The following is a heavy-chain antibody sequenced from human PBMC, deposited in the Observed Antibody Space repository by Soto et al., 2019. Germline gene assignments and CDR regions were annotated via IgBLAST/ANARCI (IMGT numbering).Heavy chain of an antibody. CDR2: MYFGGSF. V-gene: IGHV4-59*02. CDR1: GDSVSSGY. CDR3: AESYYDTTGFAVDP. Sequence: SETLSLTCTVSGDSVSSGYWSWIRQPPGKGLEWIGFMYFGGSFNYNPSLTSRVTISVETSKNQFSMKMTSVTVADTAVYYCAESYYDTTGFAVDPWRQGTLVTV. D-gene: IGHD3-22*01. J-gene: IGHJ5*02.